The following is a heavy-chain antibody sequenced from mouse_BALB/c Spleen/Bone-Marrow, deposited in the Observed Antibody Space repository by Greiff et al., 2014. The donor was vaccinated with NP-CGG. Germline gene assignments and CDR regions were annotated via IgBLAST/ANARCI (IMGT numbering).Heavy chain of an antibody. CDR3: ARVYLWYFDV. J-gene: IGHJ1*01. V-gene: IGHV2-9*02. CDR1: GFLFTSYG. Sequence: QVQLQQSGPGLVAPSPNLSITCTVSGFLFTSYGVHWGRQPPGKGLEGLRVIWAGGSTNYNSALMSRLSISKDNSKSQVFLKMNSLQTDDTAMYYCARVYLWYFDVWGAGTAVTVSS. D-gene: IGHD2-3*01. CDR2: IWAGGST.